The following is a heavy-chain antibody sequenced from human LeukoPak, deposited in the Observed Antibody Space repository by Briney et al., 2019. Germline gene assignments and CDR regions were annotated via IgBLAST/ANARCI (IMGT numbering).Heavy chain of an antibody. Sequence: GGSLRLSCAASGFTFSSYAMTWVRQAPGKGLEWVSGISGSGGSTYYADSVKGRFTISRGNSKNTLYLQMNSLRDEDTAVYYCAKDRSGDYEDWFDPWGQGTLVTVSS. CDR3: AKDRSGDYEDWFDP. D-gene: IGHD4-17*01. J-gene: IGHJ5*02. CDR2: ISGSGGST. CDR1: GFTFSSYA. V-gene: IGHV3-23*01.